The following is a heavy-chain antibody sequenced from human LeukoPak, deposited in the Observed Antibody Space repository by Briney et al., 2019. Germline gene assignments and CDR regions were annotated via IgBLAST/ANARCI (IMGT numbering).Heavy chain of an antibody. V-gene: IGHV4-39*01. D-gene: IGHD2-15*01. CDR2: MYYSGST. Sequence: SETLSLTCTVSGGSISRSRDYWGWIRQPPGKGLEWIGSMYYSGSTYYNPSLKSRVTISVDTSKNQFSLKLSSVTAADTAVYYCARGTVGYCSGGSCQGWFDPWGQGTLVTVSS. J-gene: IGHJ5*02. CDR1: GGSISRSRDY. CDR3: ARGTVGYCSGGSCQGWFDP.